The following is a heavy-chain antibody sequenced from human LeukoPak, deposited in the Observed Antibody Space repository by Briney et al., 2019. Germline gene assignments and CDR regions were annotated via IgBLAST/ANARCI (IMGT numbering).Heavy chain of an antibody. CDR1: GFTFSSNY. J-gene: IGHJ1*01. CDR3: AKHEFGSSWPGYFQH. CDR2: IYSGSST. V-gene: IGHV3-53*01. Sequence: PGGSLRLSCAASGFTFSSNYMSWVRQAPGKGVEWVSVIYSGSSTYYADSVKGRFTISRDTSKNTLSLQMNSLRAEDTAVYYCAKHEFGSSWPGYFQHWGQGTLVTVSS. D-gene: IGHD6-13*01.